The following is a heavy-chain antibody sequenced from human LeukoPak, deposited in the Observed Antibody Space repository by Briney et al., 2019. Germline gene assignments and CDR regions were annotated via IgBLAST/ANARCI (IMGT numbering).Heavy chain of an antibody. J-gene: IGHJ3*02. CDR1: GFTFSSYS. CDR3: AREVYYYDRSGYQYTDAFDI. CDR2: ISSSSSYI. Sequence: GGSLRLSCAASGFTFSSYSMNWVRQAPGKGLEWVSSISSSSSYIYYADSVKGRFTISRDNAKNSLYLQMNSLRAEDTAVYYCAREVYYYDRSGYQYTDAFDIWGQGTMVTVSS. D-gene: IGHD3-22*01. V-gene: IGHV3-21*01.